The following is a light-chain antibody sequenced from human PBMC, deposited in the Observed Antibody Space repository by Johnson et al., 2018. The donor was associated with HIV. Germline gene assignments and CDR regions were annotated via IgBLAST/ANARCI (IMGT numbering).Light chain of an antibody. J-gene: IGLJ1*01. CDR3: GTWDSSLRTGF. V-gene: IGLV1-51*01. CDR1: SSNIGNNS. CDR2: DNN. Sequence: QSVLTQSPSVSAAPGQKVTISCSGSSSNIGNNSVSWCQQLPGTAPKLLIYDNNKRPSGIPDRFSCVKSCTSAPLGSTGPQPGDEADYYCGTWDSSLRTGFFGTGTKVTVL.